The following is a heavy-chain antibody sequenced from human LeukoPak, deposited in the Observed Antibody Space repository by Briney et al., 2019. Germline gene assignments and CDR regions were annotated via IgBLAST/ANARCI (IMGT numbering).Heavy chain of an antibody. CDR1: GFTFSDHY. CDR3: ARAGWLRSLDY. V-gene: IGHV3-72*01. J-gene: IGHJ4*02. Sequence: PGGSLRLSCAASGFTFSDHYMDWVRQAPGKGLEWVGRTRNKANSYTTEYAASVKGRFTISRDDSKNSLYLQMNSLKTEDTAVYYCARAGWLRSLDYWGQGTLVTVSS. CDR2: TRNKANSYTT. D-gene: IGHD5-12*01.